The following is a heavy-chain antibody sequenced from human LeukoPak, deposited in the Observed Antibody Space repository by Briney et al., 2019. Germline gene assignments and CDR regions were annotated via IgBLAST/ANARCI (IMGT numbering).Heavy chain of an antibody. CDR1: GGSISSGGYS. V-gene: IGHV4-30-2*01. CDR2: IYHSGST. Sequence: TSETLSLTCAVSGGSISSGGYSWSWIRQPPGKGLEWIGYIYHSGSTYYNPSLKSRVTISVDRSKNQFSLKLSSVTAADTAVYYCARQSIAAAGTFDYWGQGTLVTVSS. D-gene: IGHD6-13*01. J-gene: IGHJ4*02. CDR3: ARQSIAAAGTFDY.